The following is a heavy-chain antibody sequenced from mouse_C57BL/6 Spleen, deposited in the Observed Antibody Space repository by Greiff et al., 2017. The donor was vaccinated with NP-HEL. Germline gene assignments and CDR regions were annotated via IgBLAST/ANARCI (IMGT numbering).Heavy chain of an antibody. CDR2: ISSGSSTI. J-gene: IGHJ2*01. CDR3: ARTGGYYDRYYFDY. D-gene: IGHD2-3*01. Sequence: DVMLVESGGGLVKPGGSLKLSCAASGFTFSDYGMHWVRQAPEKGLGWVAYISSGSSTIYYADTVKGRFTISRDNAKNTLFLQMTSLRSEDTAMYYCARTGGYYDRYYFDYWGQGTTLTVSS. CDR1: GFTFSDYG. V-gene: IGHV5-17*01.